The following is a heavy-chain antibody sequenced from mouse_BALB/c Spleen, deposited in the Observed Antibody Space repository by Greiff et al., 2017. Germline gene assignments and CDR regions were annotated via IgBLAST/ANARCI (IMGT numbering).Heavy chain of an antibody. CDR3: ARYYGNYYFDY. V-gene: IGHV1-7*01. CDR1: GYTFTSYW. Sequence: VQLQQSGAELAKPGASVKMSCKASGYTFTSYWMHWVKQRPGQGLEWIGYINPSTGYTEYNQKFKDKATLTADKSSSTAYMQLSSLTSEDSAVYYCARYYGNYYFDYWGQGTTLTVSS. CDR2: INPSTGYT. J-gene: IGHJ2*01. D-gene: IGHD2-1*01.